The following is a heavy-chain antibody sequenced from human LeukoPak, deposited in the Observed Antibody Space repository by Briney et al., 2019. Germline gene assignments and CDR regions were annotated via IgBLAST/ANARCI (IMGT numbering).Heavy chain of an antibody. D-gene: IGHD2-2*01. Sequence: GASVKVSCKASGYTFNTYGISWVRQAPGQGLEWMGCISSSTGNTKYAQNLQGRVTMTTDASTSTAYLERRNLRSDDTAVYYCARLPLGYCSSTSCLDWGQGTLVTVSS. CDR3: ARLPLGYCSSTSCLD. CDR2: ISSSTGNT. J-gene: IGHJ4*02. V-gene: IGHV1-18*01. CDR1: GYTFNTYG.